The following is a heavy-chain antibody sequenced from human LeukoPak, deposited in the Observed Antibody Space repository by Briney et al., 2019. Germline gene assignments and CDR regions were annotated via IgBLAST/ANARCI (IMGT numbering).Heavy chain of an antibody. CDR1: GFTFSSYS. Sequence: PGGSLRLSCAASGFTFSSYSMNWVRQAPGKGLGWGSSIRMSSYIYYADSVKGRFTISRDNAKNSLYLQMNSLRAEDTAVYYCAGAYYVGYSYGRNHYWYFDLWGRGTLVTVSS. V-gene: IGHV3-21*01. J-gene: IGHJ2*01. D-gene: IGHD5-18*01. CDR3: AGAYYVGYSYGRNHYWYFDL. CDR2: IRMSSYI.